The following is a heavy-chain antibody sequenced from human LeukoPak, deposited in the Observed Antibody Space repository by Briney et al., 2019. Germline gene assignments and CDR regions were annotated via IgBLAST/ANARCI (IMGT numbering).Heavy chain of an antibody. CDR3: ARREVWRSGWYLIMGFDY. CDR1: GGSFSGYY. Sequence: SSETLSLTCAVYGGSFSGYYWSWIRQPPGKGLEWIGEINHSGSTNYNPSLKGRVTISVDTSKNQFSLKLSSVTAADTAVYYCARREVWRSGWYLIMGFDYWGQGTLVTVSS. V-gene: IGHV4-34*01. CDR2: INHSGST. J-gene: IGHJ4*02. D-gene: IGHD6-19*01.